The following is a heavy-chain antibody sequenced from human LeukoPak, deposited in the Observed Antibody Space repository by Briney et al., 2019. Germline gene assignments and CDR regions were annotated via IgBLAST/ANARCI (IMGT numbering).Heavy chain of an antibody. CDR1: GYSFTNYY. J-gene: IGHJ4*02. CDR2: INPSGGST. V-gene: IGHV1-46*01. CDR3: ARSRGYYFDY. Sequence: ASVRVSCKASGYSFTNYYMHWVRQAPGQGLEWMGMINPSGGSTTYAQKFHGRVTMTRDMSTNTVYMELSSLTSDDTALYYCARSRGYYFDYWGQGTLVTVSS.